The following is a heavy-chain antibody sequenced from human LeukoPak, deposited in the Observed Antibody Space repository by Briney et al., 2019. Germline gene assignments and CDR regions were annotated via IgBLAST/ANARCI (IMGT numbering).Heavy chain of an antibody. CDR3: ARDSENPSHLTVTTAY. D-gene: IGHD4-11*01. CDR1: GGSISSSSYY. J-gene: IGHJ4*02. V-gene: IGHV4-39*02. Sequence: KPSETLSLTCTVSGGSISSSSYYWGWIRQPPGKGLEWIGSIYYSGSTYYSPSLKSRVTISVDTSKNQFSLKLSSVTAADTAVYYCARDSENPSHLTVTTAYWGQGTLVTVSS. CDR2: IYYSGST.